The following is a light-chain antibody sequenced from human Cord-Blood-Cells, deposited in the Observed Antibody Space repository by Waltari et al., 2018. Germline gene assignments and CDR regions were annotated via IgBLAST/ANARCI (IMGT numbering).Light chain of an antibody. V-gene: IGLV2-11*01. CDR3: CSYAGSYTFVV. CDR1: SRDVGGYNY. Sequence: QSALTQPRPVSGSTGQTVPISCTGTSRDVGGYNYVSWYQQHPGKAPKLMIYDVSKRPSGVPDRFSGSKSGNTASLTISGLQAEDEADYYCCSYAGSYTFVVFGGGTKLTVL. CDR2: DVS. J-gene: IGLJ2*01.